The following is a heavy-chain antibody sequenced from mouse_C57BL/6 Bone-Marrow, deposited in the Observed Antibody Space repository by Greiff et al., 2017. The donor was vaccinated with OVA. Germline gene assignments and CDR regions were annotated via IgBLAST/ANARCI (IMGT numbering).Heavy chain of an antibody. Sequence: EVMLVESGPVLVKPGASVKMSCKASGYTFTDYYMNWVKQSHGKSLEWIGVINPYNGGTSYNQKFKGKATLTVDKSSSTAYMELNSLTSEDSAVYYCAREGYYGSSYVGYWGQGTTLTVSS. J-gene: IGHJ2*01. D-gene: IGHD1-1*01. CDR3: AREGYYGSSYVGY. V-gene: IGHV1-19*01. CDR2: INPYNGGT. CDR1: GYTFTDYY.